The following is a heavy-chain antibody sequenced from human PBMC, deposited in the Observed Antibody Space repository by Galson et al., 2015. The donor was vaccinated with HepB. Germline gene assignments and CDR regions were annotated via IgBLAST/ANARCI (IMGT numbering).Heavy chain of an antibody. V-gene: IGHV3-23*01. CDR1: GFTFSSYA. CDR2: ISGSGGST. Sequence: SLRLSCAASGFTFSSYAMSWVRQAPGKGLEWVSAISGSGGSTYYADSVKGRFTISRDNSKNTLYLQMNSLRAEDTAVYYCARVFHHAFRYYYGMDVWGQGTTVTVSS. J-gene: IGHJ6*02. D-gene: IGHD1-14*01. CDR3: ARVFHHAFRYYYGMDV.